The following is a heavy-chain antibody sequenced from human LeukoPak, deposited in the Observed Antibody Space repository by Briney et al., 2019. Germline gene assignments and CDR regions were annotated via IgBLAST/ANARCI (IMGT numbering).Heavy chain of an antibody. CDR2: IYHSGST. D-gene: IGHD6-6*01. V-gene: IGHV4-39*01. CDR3: ARRSARPGDFDY. CDR1: GDSITSSSFY. Sequence: SETLSLTCSVSGDSITSSSFYWGWLRQPPGKGLEWIGNIYHSGSTYYNPSLRSRVTISVDTSKNQFSLGLTSVTAADTAVYYCARRSARPGDFDYWGQGSLVTVSS. J-gene: IGHJ4*02.